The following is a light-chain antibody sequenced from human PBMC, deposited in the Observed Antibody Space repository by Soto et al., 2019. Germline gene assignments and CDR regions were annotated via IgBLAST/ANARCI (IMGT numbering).Light chain of an antibody. V-gene: IGKV3-20*01. CDR2: DAS. J-gene: IGKJ4*01. CDR1: QSISGN. Sequence: EIIMTQSPATLSVSPGERVTLSCRASQSISGNLAWYQQKPGQAPRLLIYDASSRATGIPDRFSGGGSGTDFTLTISRLEPEDFAVYYCQQFSSYPLTFGGGTKVDIK. CDR3: QQFSSYPLT.